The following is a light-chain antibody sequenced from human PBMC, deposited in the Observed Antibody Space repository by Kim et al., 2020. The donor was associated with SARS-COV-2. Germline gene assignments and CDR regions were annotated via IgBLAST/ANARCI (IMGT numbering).Light chain of an antibody. CDR3: QQYHTSPVT. CDR2: WAS. V-gene: IGKV4-1*01. J-gene: IGKJ4*01. Sequence: DIVMTQSADSLAVSLGERATINCKSSQSVFYDGNSKNFLAWYQQRPGQPPKLLIYWASARESGVPERFSGSGSGTDFTLSISSLQAEDVAVYYCQQYHTSPVTFGGGTKVDIK. CDR1: QSVFYDGNSKNF.